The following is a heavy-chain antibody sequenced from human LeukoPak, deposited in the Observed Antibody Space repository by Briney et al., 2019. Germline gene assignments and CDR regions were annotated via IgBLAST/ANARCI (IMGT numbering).Heavy chain of an antibody. Sequence: SETLSLTCTVSGGSISSYHWSWIRQPPGKGLEWIGYIYYSGSTNYNPSLKSRVTISVDTSKNQFSLKLSSVTAADTAVYYCARREARITIFGVVLSAFDIWGQGTMVTVSS. CDR3: ARREARITIFGVVLSAFDI. J-gene: IGHJ3*02. D-gene: IGHD3-3*01. CDR1: GGSISSYH. V-gene: IGHV4-59*01. CDR2: IYYSGST.